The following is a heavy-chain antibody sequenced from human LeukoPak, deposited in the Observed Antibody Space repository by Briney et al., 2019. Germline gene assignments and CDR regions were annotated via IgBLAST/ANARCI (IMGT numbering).Heavy chain of an antibody. CDR3: ARDERFRTVVEGY. J-gene: IGHJ4*02. CDR1: GFTFSSYA. CDR2: ISYDGSNK. Sequence: GGSLRLSCAASGFTFSSYAMHWVRQAPGKGLGWVAVISYDGSNKYYADSVKGRFTISRDNSKNTLYLQMNSLRAEDTAVYYCARDERFRTVVEGYWGQGTLVTVSS. D-gene: IGHD4-23*01. V-gene: IGHV3-30-3*01.